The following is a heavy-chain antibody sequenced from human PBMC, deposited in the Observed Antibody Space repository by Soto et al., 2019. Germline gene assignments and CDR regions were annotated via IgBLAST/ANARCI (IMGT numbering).Heavy chain of an antibody. CDR3: ARRGPSGEDY. CDR2: IYYSGST. V-gene: IGHV4-39*01. D-gene: IGHD2-15*01. Sequence: QLQLQESGPGLVKPSETLSLTCTVSGGSISSSSYYWGWIRQPPGKGLEWIGSIYYSGSTYYNPSLKSRVTISVDASKNQFSLKLSSVTAADTAVYYCARRGPSGEDYWGQGTLVTVSS. J-gene: IGHJ4*02. CDR1: GGSISSSSYY.